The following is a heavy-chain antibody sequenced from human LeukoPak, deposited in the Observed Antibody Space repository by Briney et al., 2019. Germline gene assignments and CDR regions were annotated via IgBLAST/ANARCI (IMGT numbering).Heavy chain of an antibody. V-gene: IGHV1-2*02. D-gene: IGHD6-19*01. CDR1: GYTFTGYY. J-gene: IGHJ6*03. Sequence: ASVKVSCKASGYTFTGYYMHWVRQAPGQGLEWMGWINPNSGGTNYAQKFQGRVTMTRDTSISTAYMELSRLRSDDTAVYHCAMVDGGSGWSWYYYMDVWGKGTTVTISS. CDR2: INPNSGGT. CDR3: AMVDGGSGWSWYYYMDV.